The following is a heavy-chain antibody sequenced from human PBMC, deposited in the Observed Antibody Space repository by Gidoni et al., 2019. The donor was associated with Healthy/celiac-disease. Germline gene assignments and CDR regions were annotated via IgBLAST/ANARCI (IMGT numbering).Heavy chain of an antibody. J-gene: IGHJ4*02. CDR1: GFTFSSYA. CDR2: ISGSGGST. V-gene: IGHV3-23*01. CDR3: AKWGSSGLDY. D-gene: IGHD6-19*01. Sequence: EVQLLQSVGGLVQPGGSLRLSFAASGFTFSSYAMSWVSQAPGKGLEWVSDISGSGGSTYYADSEKGRLTISRENSKNTLYLQMNSLRAEDTAGYYCAKWGSSGLDYWGQGTLVTVSS.